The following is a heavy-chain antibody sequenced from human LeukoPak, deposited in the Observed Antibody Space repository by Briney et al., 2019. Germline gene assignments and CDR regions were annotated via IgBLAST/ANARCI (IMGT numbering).Heavy chain of an antibody. D-gene: IGHD5-18*01. Sequence: GGSLRLSCAASGFTFSTYWMHWVRQAPGKGLVWVSRINSDGRSTRYADSVKGRFTISRDNAKNTLHLQMNSLRAEDTAVYYCAKEVYSYGPRGLDYWGQGTLVTVSS. CDR1: GFTFSTYW. V-gene: IGHV3-74*01. CDR2: INSDGRST. CDR3: AKEVYSYGPRGLDY. J-gene: IGHJ4*02.